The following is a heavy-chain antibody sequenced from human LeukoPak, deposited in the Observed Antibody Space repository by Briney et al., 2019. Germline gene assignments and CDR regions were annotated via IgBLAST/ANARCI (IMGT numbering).Heavy chain of an antibody. CDR2: IYHSGST. CDR1: AYSISSGYY. D-gene: IGHD1-26*01. J-gene: IGHJ4*02. V-gene: IGHV4-38-2*02. Sequence: SETLSLTCTVSAYSISSGYYWGWIRQPPGKGLEWIGSIYHSGSTYYNPSLESRVTISVDTSKNQFSLKLSSVTAADTAGYYCARSLGATTFPYFDYWGQGTLVTVSS. CDR3: ARSLGATTFPYFDY.